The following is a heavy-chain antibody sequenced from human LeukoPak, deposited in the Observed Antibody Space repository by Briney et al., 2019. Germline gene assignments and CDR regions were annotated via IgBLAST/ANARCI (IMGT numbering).Heavy chain of an antibody. CDR2: IYHTGST. J-gene: IGHJ4*02. Sequence: PSETLSLTCAVSGGSISTNNWWSWVRQPPGKGLEWIGEIYHTGSTNYNPSLTSRVTISVDKSKNQFSLKLSSVTAADTAVYYCARGGSGSPIDYWGQGTLVTVSS. CDR1: GGSISTNNW. V-gene: IGHV4-4*02. D-gene: IGHD3-10*01. CDR3: ARGGSGSPIDY.